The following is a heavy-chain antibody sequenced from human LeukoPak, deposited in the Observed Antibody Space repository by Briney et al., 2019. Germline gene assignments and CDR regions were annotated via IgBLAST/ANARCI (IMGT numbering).Heavy chain of an antibody. J-gene: IGHJ4*02. V-gene: IGHV3-48*01. D-gene: IGHD1-26*01. CDR3: ARGAGASNY. CDR1: GFTFSSYA. Sequence: SGGSLRLSCAASGFTFSSYAMHWVRQAPGKGLEWVSYISSGSSTIYYADSVRGRFTISRDNAKNSLYLQMNSLRAEDTAVYYCARGAGASNYWGQGTLVTVSS. CDR2: ISSGSSTI.